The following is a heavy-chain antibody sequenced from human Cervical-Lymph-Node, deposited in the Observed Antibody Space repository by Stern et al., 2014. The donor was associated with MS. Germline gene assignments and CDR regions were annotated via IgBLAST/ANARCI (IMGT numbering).Heavy chain of an antibody. J-gene: IGHJ6*02. CDR3: AADYGDYYYYGMDV. Sequence: QLQLQESGPGLVKPSEPLSLTCTVSGGSISSYYWSWIRQPPGKGLEWIGYIYYSGSTNYNPSLKSRVTISVDTSKNQFSLKLSSVTAADTAVYYCAADYGDYYYYGMDVWGQGTTVTVSS. CDR2: IYYSGST. V-gene: IGHV4-59*01. D-gene: IGHD4-17*01. CDR1: GGSISSYY.